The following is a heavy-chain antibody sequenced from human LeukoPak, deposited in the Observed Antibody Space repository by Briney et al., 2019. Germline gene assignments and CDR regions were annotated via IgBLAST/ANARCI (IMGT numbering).Heavy chain of an antibody. CDR2: IYYSGST. D-gene: IGHD5-18*01. CDR1: GGSISSYY. CDR3: ARVAGYSYGPKWFDP. V-gene: IGHV4-59*01. J-gene: IGHJ5*02. Sequence: SETLSLTCTVSGGSISSYYWSWIRQPPGKGLEWIGYIYYSGSTNYNPSLKSRVTISVDTSKNQFSLKLSSVTAADTAVYYCARVAGYSYGPKWFDPWGQGTLVTVSS.